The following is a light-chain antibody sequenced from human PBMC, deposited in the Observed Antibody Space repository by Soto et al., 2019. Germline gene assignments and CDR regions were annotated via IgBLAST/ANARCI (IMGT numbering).Light chain of an antibody. J-gene: IGLJ2*01. V-gene: IGLV2-8*01. CDR1: SRDVGGYVY. CDR2: EVN. CDR3: SSYAGGNKMV. Sequence: QSALTQPPSASGSPGESVTMSCSGTSRDVGGYVYVSWFQQHPGKAPKLIIFEVNKRPSGVPDRFSGSRSGNTASLTVSGLQLEDEADYYCSSYAGGNKMVFGGGTKLPVL.